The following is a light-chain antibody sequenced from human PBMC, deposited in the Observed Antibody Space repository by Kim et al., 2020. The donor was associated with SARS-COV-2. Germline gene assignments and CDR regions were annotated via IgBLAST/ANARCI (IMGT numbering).Light chain of an antibody. J-gene: IGLJ2*01. CDR1: SSDVGAYKY. V-gene: IGLV2-8*01. CDR3: SEYAGSNNLI. CDR2: EVD. Sequence: GQAVALSCTGSSSDVGAYKYVSWYQQHPGQVPKLIVYEVDQRPSGVPDRFSGSKSGDTASLTVSGLQADDEADYYCSEYAGSNNLIFGGGTQLTVL.